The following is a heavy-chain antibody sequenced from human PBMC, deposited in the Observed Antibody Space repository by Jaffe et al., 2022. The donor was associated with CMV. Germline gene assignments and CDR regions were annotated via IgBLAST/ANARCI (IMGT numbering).Heavy chain of an antibody. CDR1: GFTFTSSA. J-gene: IGHJ4*02. CDR3: AAGINRWLQFDY. Sequence: QMQLVQSGPEVKKPGTSVKVSCKASGFTFTSSAVQWVRQARGQRLEWIGWIVVGSGNTNYAQKFQERVTITRDMSTSTAYMELSSLRSEDTAVYYCAAGINRWLQFDYWGQGTLVTVSS. CDR2: IVVGSGNT. V-gene: IGHV1-58*01. D-gene: IGHD5-12*01.